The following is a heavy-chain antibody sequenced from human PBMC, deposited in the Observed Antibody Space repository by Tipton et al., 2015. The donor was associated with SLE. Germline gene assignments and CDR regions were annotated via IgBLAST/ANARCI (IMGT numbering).Heavy chain of an antibody. Sequence: TLSLTCTVSGGSITSSSYYWVWIRQPPGKGLEWIGSIYSSGYTYYNPSLKSRISISVDTSKSQFSLKLNSVTAADTAVYYCATPGYFGSGSSVAYWDQGTLVAVSS. CDR3: ATPGYFGSGSSVAY. V-gene: IGHV4-39*07. CDR1: GGSITSSSYY. CDR2: IYSSGYT. J-gene: IGHJ4*02. D-gene: IGHD3-10*01.